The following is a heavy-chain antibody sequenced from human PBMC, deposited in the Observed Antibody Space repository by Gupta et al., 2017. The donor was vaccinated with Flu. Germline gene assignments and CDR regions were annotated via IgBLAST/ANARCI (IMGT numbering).Heavy chain of an antibody. J-gene: IGHJ5*02. CDR2: VDGDDDK. D-gene: IGHD6-19*01. CDR3: AWSVFYSSVWYDFDP. CDR1: GLARRDTGGG. V-gene: IGHV2-5*02. Sequence: HSTWTESGPTLVKPTQTPTLAGTFSGLARRDTGGGVGWIRQATGKSPEWLTHVDGDDDKLYRPSLRRRLTSTKDTTTNQVILTRTNRDVADTAFYHGAWSVFYSSVWYDFDPWGQGSSVTVSS.